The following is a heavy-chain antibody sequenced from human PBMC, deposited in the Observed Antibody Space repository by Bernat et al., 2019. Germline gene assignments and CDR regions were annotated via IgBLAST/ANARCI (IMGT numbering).Heavy chain of an antibody. V-gene: IGHV4-34*01. D-gene: IGHD4-23*01. J-gene: IGHJ4*02. CDR3: AVRTRTPPNVIINSYYFDY. CDR2: INHSGST. CDR1: GGSFSGYY. Sequence: QVQLQQWGAGLLKPSETLSLTCAVYGGSFSGYYWSWIRQPPGKGLEWIGEINHSGSTNYNPSLKSRVTISVDTSKNQFSLKLSSVTAADTAVYYCAVRTRTPPNVIINSYYFDYWGQGTLVTVSS.